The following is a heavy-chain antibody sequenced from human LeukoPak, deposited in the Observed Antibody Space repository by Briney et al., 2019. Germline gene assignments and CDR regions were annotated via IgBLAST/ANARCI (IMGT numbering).Heavy chain of an antibody. J-gene: IGHJ6*03. CDR2: TKNKVNSYTT. CDR3: ASSIAARLGIYYMDV. D-gene: IGHD6-6*01. V-gene: IGHV3-72*01. Sequence: GGSLRLSCAASGLTFSDHNMDWVRQAPGKGLEWVGRTKNKVNSYTTEYAASVKGRFTISRDDSEKSVYLQMNSLKTEDTAVYYCASSIAARLGIYYMDVWGKETTVTVSS. CDR1: GLTFSDHN.